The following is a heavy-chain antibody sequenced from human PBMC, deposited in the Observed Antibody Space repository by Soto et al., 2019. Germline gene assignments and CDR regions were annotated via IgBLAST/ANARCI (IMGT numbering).Heavy chain of an antibody. Sequence: EVQLVESGGGLVQPGGSLRLSCAASGFSFSNYDMHWVRQPTGKGLEWVSGLGIAGDTYYPASVAGRFTISRENAKNSLDLQMHSLIVGDTAVYYCARVRRTDGTGLRGYIDVWGRGTLVTVSS. J-gene: IGHJ2*01. V-gene: IGHV3-13*01. CDR2: LGIAGDT. CDR3: ARVRRTDGTGLRGYIDV. D-gene: IGHD2-8*02. CDR1: GFSFSNYD.